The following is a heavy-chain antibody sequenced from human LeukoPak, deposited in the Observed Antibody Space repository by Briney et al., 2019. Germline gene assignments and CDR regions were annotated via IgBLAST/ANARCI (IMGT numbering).Heavy chain of an antibody. CDR3: AREAGTEDYYMDV. D-gene: IGHD6-19*01. V-gene: IGHV4-59*12. CDR2: IYYSGST. CDR1: GGSISSYY. J-gene: IGHJ6*03. Sequence: SETLSLTCTVSGGSISSYYWSWIRQPPGKGLEWIGYIYYSGSTNYNPSLKSRVTISVDTSKNQFSLKLSSVTAADTAVYYCAREAGTEDYYMDVWGKGTTVTVSS.